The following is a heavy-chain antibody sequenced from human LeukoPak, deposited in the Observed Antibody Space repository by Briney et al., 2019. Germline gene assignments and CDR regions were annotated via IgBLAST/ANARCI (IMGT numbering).Heavy chain of an antibody. CDR2: IRSDGGVT. V-gene: IGHV3-74*01. Sequence: GGSLRLFCAASGFSFSNYWMHWVRQAPGEGLVWVSRIRSDGGVTTYADSVKGRFTISRDNAKNTLYLQMTSLRVEDTAVYYCARDLQLWFIADWGQGTLVTVSS. D-gene: IGHD5-18*01. CDR1: GFSFSNYW. J-gene: IGHJ4*02. CDR3: ARDLQLWFIAD.